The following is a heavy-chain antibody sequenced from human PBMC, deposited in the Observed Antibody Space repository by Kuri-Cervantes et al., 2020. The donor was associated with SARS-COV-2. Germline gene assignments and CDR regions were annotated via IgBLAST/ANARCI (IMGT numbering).Heavy chain of an antibody. V-gene: IGHV3-21*01. D-gene: IGHD6-6*01. CDR1: GFTFSGAA. J-gene: IGHJ4*02. CDR3: ARGSSSTYFDY. Sequence: GGSLRLSCAASGFTFSGAAMNWVRQAPGKGLEWVPSISSSSSYIYYADSVKGRFTISRDNAKNSLYLQMNSLRAEDTAVYYCARGSSSTYFDYWGQGTLVTVSS. CDR2: ISSSSSYI.